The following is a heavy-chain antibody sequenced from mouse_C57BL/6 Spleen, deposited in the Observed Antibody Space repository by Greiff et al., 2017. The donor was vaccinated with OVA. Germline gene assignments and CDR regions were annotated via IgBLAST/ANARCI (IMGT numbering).Heavy chain of an antibody. Sequence: EVQLQESGPVLVKPGASVKMSCKASGYTFTDYYMNWVKQSHGKSLEWIGVINPYNSGTSYNQKFKGKATLTVDKSSSTAYMELNSLTSEDSAVYYCARRESYDHWYFDVWGTGTTVTVSS. CDR2: INPYNSGT. CDR1: GYTFTDYY. J-gene: IGHJ1*03. CDR3: ARRESYDHWYFDV. D-gene: IGHD2-3*01. V-gene: IGHV1-19*01.